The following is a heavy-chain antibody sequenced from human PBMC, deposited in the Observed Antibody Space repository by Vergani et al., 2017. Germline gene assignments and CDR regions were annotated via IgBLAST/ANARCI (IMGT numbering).Heavy chain of an antibody. Sequence: QVQLVQSGAEVNKPGSSVKVSCKASGGTFSSYAISWVRQAPGQGLEWMGGIIPIFGTANYAQKFQGRVPITADESTSTAYMELSSLRSEDTAVYYCARVMSLMITFSGMDVWGQGTTVTVSS. CDR1: GGTFSSYA. CDR2: IIPIFGTA. J-gene: IGHJ6*02. D-gene: IGHD3-16*01. V-gene: IGHV1-69*01. CDR3: ARVMSLMITFSGMDV.